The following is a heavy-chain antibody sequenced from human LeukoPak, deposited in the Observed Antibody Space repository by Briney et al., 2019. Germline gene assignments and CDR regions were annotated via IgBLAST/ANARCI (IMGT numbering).Heavy chain of an antibody. J-gene: IGHJ3*01. CDR3: AREDDSWGPNNLDL. CDR1: GFPFSNYW. D-gene: IGHD7-27*01. Sequence: GGSLRLSCAASGFPFSNYWMNWVRQAPGNALEWVAYIRKDGGETYYVDSVKGRFTISRDNAKNSLYLQMNSLRDEDTAVYYCAREDDSWGPNNLDLWGQGTMVTVSS. CDR2: IRKDGGET. V-gene: IGHV3-7*01.